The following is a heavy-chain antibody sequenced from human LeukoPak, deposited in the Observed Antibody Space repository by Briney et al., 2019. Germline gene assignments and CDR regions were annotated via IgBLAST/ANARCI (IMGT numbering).Heavy chain of an antibody. V-gene: IGHV3-66*01. Sequence: GGPLRLSCAASGFTVSSTYMSWVRQAPGKGLEWVSVFYSADTTYYANSVKGRFTISRDNSKNMLYLQMNSLRAEDTAVYYCARRLLTGYYEFWGQGTLVTVSS. CDR3: ARRLLTGYYEF. CDR1: GFTVSSTY. CDR2: FYSADTT. J-gene: IGHJ4*02. D-gene: IGHD3-9*01.